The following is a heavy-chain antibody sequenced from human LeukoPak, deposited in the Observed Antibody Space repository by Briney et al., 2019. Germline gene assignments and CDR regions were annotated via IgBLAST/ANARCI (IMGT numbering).Heavy chain of an antibody. CDR3: ARERYYYYYGMDV. CDR1: GYTFTGYY. Sequence: GASVKVSCKASGYTFTGYYMHWVRQAPGRGLEWMGWINPNSGGTNYAQKFQGRVTMTRDTSISTAYMGLSRLRSDDTAVYYCARERYYYYYGMDVWGQGTTVTVSS. V-gene: IGHV1-2*02. J-gene: IGHJ6*02. CDR2: INPNSGGT.